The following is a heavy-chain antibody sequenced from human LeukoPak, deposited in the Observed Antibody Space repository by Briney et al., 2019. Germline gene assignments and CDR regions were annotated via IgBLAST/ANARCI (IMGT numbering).Heavy chain of an antibody. CDR1: GFTFSSYS. CDR3: ARDLGGTRFDY. V-gene: IGHV3-21*01. J-gene: IGHJ4*02. Sequence: GGSLRLSCAASGFTFSSYSMNWVRQAPGKGLEWVSSIGSSSSYIYYADSVKGRFTISRDNAKNSLYLQMNSLRAEDTAVYYCARDLGGTRFDYWGQGTLVTVSS. CDR2: IGSSSSYI.